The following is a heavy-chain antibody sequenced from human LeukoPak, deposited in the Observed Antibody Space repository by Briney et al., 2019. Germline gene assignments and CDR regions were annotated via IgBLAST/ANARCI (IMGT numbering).Heavy chain of an antibody. Sequence: PGGSLRLSCTASGFPFIEYSMNWVRQAPGKGLEWISYIGIDSGNTKYADSVRGRFTISADKAKNSLYLQMNSLRVEDTAMYYCARDHNYAFDNWGQGTLVSVAS. CDR1: GFPFIEYS. CDR2: IGIDSGNT. D-gene: IGHD1-1*01. J-gene: IGHJ4*02. V-gene: IGHV3-48*01. CDR3: ARDHNYAFDN.